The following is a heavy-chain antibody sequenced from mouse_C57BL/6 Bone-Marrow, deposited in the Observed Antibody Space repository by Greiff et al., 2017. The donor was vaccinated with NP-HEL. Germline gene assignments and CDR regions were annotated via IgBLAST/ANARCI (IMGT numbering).Heavy chain of an antibody. CDR2: ISDGGSYT. D-gene: IGHD4-1*01. J-gene: IGHJ2*01. CDR3: ARAWDVDD. V-gene: IGHV5-4*03. Sequence: EVKLLESGGGLVKPGGSLKLSCAASGFTFTSYAMSWVRQTPEKRLEWVATISDGGSYTYYPDNVKGRFTISRDNAKNNLYLQMGHLKSEDTATYYCARAWDVDDWGQGTTLTVSS. CDR1: GFTFTSYA.